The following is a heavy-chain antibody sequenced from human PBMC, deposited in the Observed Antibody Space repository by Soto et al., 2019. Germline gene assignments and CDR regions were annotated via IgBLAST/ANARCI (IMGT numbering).Heavy chain of an antibody. CDR2: IYYSGST. D-gene: IGHD2-2*01. J-gene: IGHJ5*02. CDR3: ARADIVLVPAAPRGGFDP. Sequence: PSETLSLTCAVSGGSISSGGYSWSWIRQPPGKGLEWIGYIYYSGSTYYNPSLKSRVTISVDRSKNQFSLKLSSVTAADTAVYYCARADIVLVPAAPRGGFDPWGQGTLVTVSS. CDR1: GGSISSGGYS. V-gene: IGHV4-30-2*01.